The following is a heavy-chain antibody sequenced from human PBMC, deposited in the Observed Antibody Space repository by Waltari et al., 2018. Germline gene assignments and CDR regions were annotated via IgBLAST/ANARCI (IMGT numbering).Heavy chain of an antibody. D-gene: IGHD3-3*01. J-gene: IGHJ5*02. CDR1: GFTLRYSS. CDR2: ISGDGRYV. CDR3: ARDSGGTIFGVGNWFDP. Sequence: EMQLVESGGGLVKPGESLSLSCAASGFTLRYSSMNWVRQRPGKGLEWVASISGDGRYVYYADSVKGRLTVSSDKAKNVLFLQVSSLTVEDTAVYYCARDSGGTIFGVGNWFDPWGQGTLVSVSS. V-gene: IGHV3-21*02.